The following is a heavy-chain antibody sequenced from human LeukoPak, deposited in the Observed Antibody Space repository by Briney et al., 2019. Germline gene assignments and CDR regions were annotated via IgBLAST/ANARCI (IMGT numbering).Heavy chain of an antibody. J-gene: IGHJ4*02. CDR1: GFTVSSKY. Sequence: PGGSLRLSCAASGFTVSSKYMGWVRQAPGKGLEWVSSISSTSAYIFYSASVKGRFTISRDNAKNSLSLQMNSLRAEDTAVYYCARDIGYYDVLNGYPIDYWGQGTLVTVSS. D-gene: IGHD3-9*01. CDR2: ISSTSAYI. CDR3: ARDIGYYDVLNGYPIDY. V-gene: IGHV3-21*01.